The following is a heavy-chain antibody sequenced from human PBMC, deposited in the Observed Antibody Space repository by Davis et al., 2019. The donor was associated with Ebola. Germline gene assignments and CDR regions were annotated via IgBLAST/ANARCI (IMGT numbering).Heavy chain of an antibody. D-gene: IGHD4-17*01. V-gene: IGHV1-2*02. CDR1: GYTFTKYN. CDR3: ARDAVGDNILKLDY. Sequence: ASVKVSCKTSGYTFTKYNINWVRQTTGEGLEWLGWIKPSSGGTTYAQKFQGRVTMTSDTSTGTVYMELLRLMSDDTAVYYCARDAVGDNILKLDYWGQGTLVTVSS. J-gene: IGHJ4*02. CDR2: IKPSSGGT.